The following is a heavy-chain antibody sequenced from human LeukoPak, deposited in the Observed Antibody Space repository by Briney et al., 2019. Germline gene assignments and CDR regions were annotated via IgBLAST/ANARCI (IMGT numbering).Heavy chain of an antibody. CDR2: MNPNSGNT. CDR3: ARGRWELLSRWFDP. D-gene: IGHD1-26*01. V-gene: IGHV1-8*01. CDR1: GYTFTSYD. Sequence: ASVKVSCKASGYTFTSYDISWVRQATGQGLEWMGWMNPNSGNTGYAQKFQGRVTMTRNTSISTAYMELSSLRSEDTAVYYCARGRWELLSRWFDPWGQGTLVTVSS. J-gene: IGHJ5*02.